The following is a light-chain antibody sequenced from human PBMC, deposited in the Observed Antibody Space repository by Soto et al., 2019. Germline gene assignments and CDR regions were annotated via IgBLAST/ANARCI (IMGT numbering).Light chain of an antibody. V-gene: IGKV1-5*01. J-gene: IGKJ1*01. CDR3: QQYNNWPRT. CDR1: QSISTW. CDR2: AAS. Sequence: IQMTQSPSTLSASVGDRVTITCRASQSISTWLAWYQQKPGKAPKLLIYAASGLQSGVPSRFSGSGSGTEFTLTINSLQSEDFAVYYCQQYNNWPRTFGQGTKVDNK.